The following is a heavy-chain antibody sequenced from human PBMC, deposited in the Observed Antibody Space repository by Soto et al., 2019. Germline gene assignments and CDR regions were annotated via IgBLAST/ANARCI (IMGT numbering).Heavy chain of an antibody. Sequence: DSVKVSCKASGYTFTGYYMHWVRQAPGQGLEWMGWINPNSGGTNYAQKFQGRVTMTRDTSISTAYMELSRLRSDDTAVYYCARDKVVRGERAYWFDPWGQGTLVTVSS. D-gene: IGHD3-10*01. CDR3: ARDKVVRGERAYWFDP. J-gene: IGHJ5*02. CDR2: INPNSGGT. V-gene: IGHV1-2*02. CDR1: GYTFTGYY.